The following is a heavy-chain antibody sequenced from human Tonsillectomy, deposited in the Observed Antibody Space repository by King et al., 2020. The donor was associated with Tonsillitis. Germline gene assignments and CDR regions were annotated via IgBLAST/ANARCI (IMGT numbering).Heavy chain of an antibody. V-gene: IGHV3-30*02. CDR2: ERFDGREE. J-gene: IGHJ4*02. Sequence: VQLVELGGGVVQPGGSLRLSCLASGFTFSSYDMHWVRQTPDKGLEWVAFERFDGREEFYGDAVKGRFTISRDKSKNTLYLQMSSLRPEDTAVYYCATEPRGYSNGFDSWGQGTLVTVSS. CDR3: ATEPRGYSNGFDS. D-gene: IGHD5-18*01. CDR1: GFTFSSYD.